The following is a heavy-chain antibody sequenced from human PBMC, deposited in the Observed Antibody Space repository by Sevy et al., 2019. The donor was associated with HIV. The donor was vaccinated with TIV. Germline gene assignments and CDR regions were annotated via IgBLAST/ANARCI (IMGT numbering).Heavy chain of an antibody. CDR1: GFSFSSYG. CDR3: VKEGGGGGGDH. D-gene: IGHD3-16*01. Sequence: GRSLRLSCAASGFSFSSYGMHWVRQAPGKGLEWMSYIQYDGSNKDYADSVKGRFTISRDNSKNTLYLQMNSLRVEDTAVFYCVKEGGGGGGDHWGQGTLVTVSS. J-gene: IGHJ4*02. CDR2: IQYDGSNK. V-gene: IGHV3-30*02.